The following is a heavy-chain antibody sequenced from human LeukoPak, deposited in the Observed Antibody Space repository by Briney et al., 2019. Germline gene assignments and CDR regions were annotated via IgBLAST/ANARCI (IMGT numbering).Heavy chain of an antibody. V-gene: IGHV1-2*02. CDR1: GYTFTAYY. J-gene: IGHJ6*03. CDR3: ARDRYMDV. Sequence: EASVKVSCKASGYTFTAYYMNWVRQSPGQGLEWMGWINPNTGDTDYAQNFQGRVTMTRDRSISTAYMELISLSSDDTAVYFCARDRYMDVWGKGTTVTVSS. CDR2: INPNTGDT.